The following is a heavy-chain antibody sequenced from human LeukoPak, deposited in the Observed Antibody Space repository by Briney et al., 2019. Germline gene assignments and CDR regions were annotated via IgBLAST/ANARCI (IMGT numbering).Heavy chain of an antibody. CDR2: INPKSGDT. Sequence: ASVKVSCKTSGDTFTDYYIHWVRQAPGQGLEWMGWINPKSGDTQYGQKFQGRVTMTRDTSFSTASMDLSRLTSDDTAVYFCARGQYYGDITFPLHYWGQGTLVTVSS. CDR3: ARGQYYGDITFPLHY. CDR1: GDTFTDYY. D-gene: IGHD4-17*01. J-gene: IGHJ4*02. V-gene: IGHV1-2*02.